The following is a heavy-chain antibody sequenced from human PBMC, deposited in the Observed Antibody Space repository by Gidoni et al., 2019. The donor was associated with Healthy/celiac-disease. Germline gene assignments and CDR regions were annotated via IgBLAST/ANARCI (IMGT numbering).Heavy chain of an antibody. CDR3: ARVRGATGDGAPSEAFDI. V-gene: IGHV5-51*01. CDR1: GYSFTSYW. J-gene: IGHJ3*02. CDR2: IYPGDSDT. D-gene: IGHD2-21*02. Sequence: EVQLVQSGAEVKKPGESLKISCKGSGYSFTSYWIGWVRQMPGKGLEWMGIIYPGDSDTRYSPSFQGQVTISADKSISTAYLQWSSLKASDTAMYYCARVRGATGDGAPSEAFDIWGQGTMVTVSS.